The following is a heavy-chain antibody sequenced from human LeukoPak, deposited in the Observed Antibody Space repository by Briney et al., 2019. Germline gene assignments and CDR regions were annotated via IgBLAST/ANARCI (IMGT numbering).Heavy chain of an antibody. V-gene: IGHV3-7*03. CDR2: IKQDGSEK. Sequence: GGPLRLSCAASGFTFSSYWMSWVRQAPGKGLEWVANIKQDGSEKHYVDSVKGRFTISRDNAKNSLYLQMNSLRAEDTAVYYCAREGPVGGYNLYGMDVWGQGTTVTVSS. J-gene: IGHJ6*02. CDR3: AREGPVGGYNLYGMDV. CDR1: GFTFSSYW. D-gene: IGHD5-24*01.